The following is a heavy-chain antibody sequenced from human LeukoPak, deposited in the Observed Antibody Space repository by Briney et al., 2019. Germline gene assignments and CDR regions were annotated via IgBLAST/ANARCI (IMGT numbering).Heavy chain of an antibody. CDR3: ARALGYSYGYAVDY. Sequence: GGSLRLSCAASGFTFSNYNMNWVRQTPGKGLEWLSYISSSSGTIYYADSVKGRFTISGDNAKNSLYLQMNSPRAEDTAVYYCARALGYSYGYAVDYWGQGTLVTVSS. CDR1: GFTFSNYN. V-gene: IGHV3-48*01. D-gene: IGHD5-18*01. CDR2: ISSSSGTI. J-gene: IGHJ4*02.